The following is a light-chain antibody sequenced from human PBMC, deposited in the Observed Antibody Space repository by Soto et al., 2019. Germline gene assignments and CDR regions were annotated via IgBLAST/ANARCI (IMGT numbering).Light chain of an antibody. J-gene: IGKJ1*01. Sequence: EIVMTQSPATLSVSPGERATLSCRASQSVSRNLAWYQQKPGQAPRLLLYGASTRATGIPARFSGSGSGTEFTLTISSLQSEDFAVYYCQQYNNWPPLPFGQGTKVEIK. V-gene: IGKV3-15*01. CDR3: QQYNNWPPLP. CDR2: GAS. CDR1: QSVSRN.